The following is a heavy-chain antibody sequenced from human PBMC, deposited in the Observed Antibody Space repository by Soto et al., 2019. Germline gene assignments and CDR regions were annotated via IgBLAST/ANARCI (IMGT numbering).Heavy chain of an antibody. CDR2: ISSSSSYI. V-gene: IGHV3-21*01. CDR1: GFTFSSYS. CDR3: ARESGIVVVPAAKVPDAFAI. D-gene: IGHD2-2*01. J-gene: IGHJ3*02. Sequence: EVQLVESGGGLVKPGGSLRLSCAASGFTFSSYSMNWVRQAPGKGLEWVSSISSSSSYIYYADSVKGRFTISRDNAKNSLYLQMNSLRAEDTAVYYCARESGIVVVPAAKVPDAFAIWGQGTMVTVSS.